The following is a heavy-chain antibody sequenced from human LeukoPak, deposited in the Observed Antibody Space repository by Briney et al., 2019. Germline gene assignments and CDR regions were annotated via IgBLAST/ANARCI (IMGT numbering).Heavy chain of an antibody. CDR2: ISWNSGSI. V-gene: IGHV3-9*01. Sequence: GGSLRLSCAASGFTFYDYAMHWVRHAPGKGLEWVSGISWNSGSIGYADSVKGRFTISRDNAKNSLYLQMNSLRAEDTALYYCAKDSGSYYYDSSGFDYWGQGTLVTVSS. D-gene: IGHD3-22*01. J-gene: IGHJ4*02. CDR3: AKDSGSYYYDSSGFDY. CDR1: GFTFYDYA.